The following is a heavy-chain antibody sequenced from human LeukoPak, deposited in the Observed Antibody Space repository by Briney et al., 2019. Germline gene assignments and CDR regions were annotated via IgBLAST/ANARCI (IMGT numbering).Heavy chain of an antibody. CDR3: ARHVDWSGYYTLSGWFDP. CDR1: GGSISSSSYY. V-gene: IGHV4-39*01. Sequence: SETLSLTCTVSGGSISSSSYYWGRIRQPPGKGLEWIGSIYYSGSNYYNPSLKSRVTISVDTSKNQFSLKLSSVTAADTAVYYCARHVDWSGYYTLSGWFDPWGQGTLVTVSS. CDR2: IYYSGSN. D-gene: IGHD3-3*01. J-gene: IGHJ5*02.